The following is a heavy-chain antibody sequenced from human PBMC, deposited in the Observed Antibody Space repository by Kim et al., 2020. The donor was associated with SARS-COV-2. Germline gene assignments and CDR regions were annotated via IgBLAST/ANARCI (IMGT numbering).Heavy chain of an antibody. J-gene: IGHJ5*02. Sequence: GGSLRLSCAASGFTFSTYNMNWVRQAPGKGLEWVSCISSSGRYIYYADSVKGRFTIFRDNAKNSLYLQMNSLRAEDTAVYYCARDGIYEGFLEWSEKYNWFDPWGQGTLVTVSS. CDR3: ARDGIYEGFLEWSEKYNWFDP. CDR1: GFTFSTYN. CDR2: ISSSGRYI. D-gene: IGHD3-3*01. V-gene: IGHV3-21*01.